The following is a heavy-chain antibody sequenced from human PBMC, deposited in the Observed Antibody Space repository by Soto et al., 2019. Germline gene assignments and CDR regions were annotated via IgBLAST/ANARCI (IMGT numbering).Heavy chain of an antibody. CDR2: INHSGST. J-gene: IGHJ6*02. Sequence: QVQLQQWGAGLLKPSETLSLTCAVYGGSFSGYYWSWIRQPPGKGLEWIGEINHSGSTNYNPSLKSRVTISVDTSKNQFSLKLSSVTAADTAVYYCARDRYGDYYYGMDVWGQGTTVTVSS. CDR3: ARDRYGDYYYGMDV. V-gene: IGHV4-34*01. CDR1: GGSFSGYY. D-gene: IGHD4-17*01.